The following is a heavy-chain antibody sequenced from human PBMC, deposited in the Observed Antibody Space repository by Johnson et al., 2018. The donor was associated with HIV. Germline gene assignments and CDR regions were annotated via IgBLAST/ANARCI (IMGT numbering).Heavy chain of an antibody. V-gene: IGHV3-73*01. CDR1: GFTFSGPA. J-gene: IGHJ3*01. CDR3: TVHSGERTDHDAFDV. D-gene: IGHD1-26*01. CDR2: IRSKANSYAT. Sequence: VESGGGLVKPGGSLRLSCAASGFTFSGPAMHWVRQASGKGLEWVGRIRSKANSYATAYAASVKGRFTISRDDSKNTAYLQMNSLKTEDTAVYYFTVHSGERTDHDAFDVWGQGTVVTVSS.